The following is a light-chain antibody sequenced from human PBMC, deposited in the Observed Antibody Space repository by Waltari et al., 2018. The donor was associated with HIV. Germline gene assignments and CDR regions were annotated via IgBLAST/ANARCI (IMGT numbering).Light chain of an antibody. CDR2: RNN. CDR1: SSNIGSNY. V-gene: IGLV1-47*01. J-gene: IGLJ3*02. Sequence: QSVLTQPPSASGTPGQRVTISCSGSSSNIGSNYVYWYQQLQGTAPKLLIYRNNQRPSGVPDRFSVSKSGTSASLAISGLRSEDEADYYCAAWDDSLSAWVFGGGTKLTVL. CDR3: AAWDDSLSAWV.